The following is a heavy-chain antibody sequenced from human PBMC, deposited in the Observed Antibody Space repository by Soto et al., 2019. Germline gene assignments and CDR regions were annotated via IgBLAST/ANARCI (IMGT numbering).Heavy chain of an antibody. J-gene: IGHJ6*02. CDR3: ARDKTYRGVIRSYYGIDV. CDR2: VYYSGTT. D-gene: IGHD3-10*01. Sequence: KSSETLSLTCTASGGSVSSGSYYWSWIRQPPGKGLEWIGYVYYSGTTNYNPSLKSRVTISLDTSKKQFSLKLNSVTAADTAVYYCARDKTYRGVIRSYYGIDVCGQGPTVTVYS. V-gene: IGHV4-61*01. CDR1: GGSVSSGSYY.